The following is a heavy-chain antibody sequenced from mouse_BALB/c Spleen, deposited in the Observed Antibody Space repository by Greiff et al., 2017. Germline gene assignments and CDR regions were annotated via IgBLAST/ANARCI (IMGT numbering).Heavy chain of an antibody. J-gene: IGHJ2*01. CDR1: GYTFTDYA. D-gene: IGHD3-3*01. Sequence: QVQLKQSGAELVRPGVSVKISCKGSGYTFTDYAMHWVKQSHAKSLEWIGVISTYYGDASYNQKFKGKATMTVDKSSSTAYMELARLTSEDSAIYYCARGGMGWFAYWGQGTTLTVSS. CDR3: ARGGMGWFAY. V-gene: IGHV1S137*01. CDR2: ISTYYGDA.